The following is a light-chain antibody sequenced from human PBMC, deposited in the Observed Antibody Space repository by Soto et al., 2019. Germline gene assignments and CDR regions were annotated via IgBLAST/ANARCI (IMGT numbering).Light chain of an antibody. CDR2: AAS. CDR1: QSILRY. Sequence: QMTQSPSSLSASVGDRVSITCRASQSILRYLAWYQQKQGKPPKLLIYAASTLQSGVPSRFSGSGSATDFTLTISSLQTEDVATYYCQKYDDVPYIFGQGTKLEIK. CDR3: QKYDDVPYI. V-gene: IGKV1-27*01. J-gene: IGKJ2*01.